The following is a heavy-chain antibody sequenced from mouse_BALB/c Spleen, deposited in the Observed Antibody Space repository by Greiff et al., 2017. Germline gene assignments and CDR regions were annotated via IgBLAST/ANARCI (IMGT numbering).Heavy chain of an antibody. CDR3: ARWNYYGNYFDY. CDR2: IYPYNGGT. V-gene: IGHV1S29*02. CDR1: GYTFTDYN. J-gene: IGHJ2*01. Sequence: VQLKESGPELVKPGASVKISCKASGYTFTDYNMHWVKQSHGKSLEWIGYIYPYNGGTGYNQKFKSKATLTVDNSSSTAYMELRSLTSEDSAVYYCARWNYYGNYFDYWGQGTTLTVSS. D-gene: IGHD1-1*02.